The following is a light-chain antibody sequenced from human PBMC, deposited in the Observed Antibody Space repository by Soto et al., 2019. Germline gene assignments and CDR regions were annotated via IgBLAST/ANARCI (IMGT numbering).Light chain of an antibody. J-gene: IGKJ1*01. Sequence: EIVLTQSPGILSLSPGERASLSCWASQSISSSFLAWYQQKPGQAPRLLIYGASSRATGIPDRFSGTGSETDFTLTISRLEPEDFAVYYCQQYDNSPITFGQGTKVDI. V-gene: IGKV3-20*01. CDR2: GAS. CDR3: QQYDNSPIT. CDR1: QSISSSF.